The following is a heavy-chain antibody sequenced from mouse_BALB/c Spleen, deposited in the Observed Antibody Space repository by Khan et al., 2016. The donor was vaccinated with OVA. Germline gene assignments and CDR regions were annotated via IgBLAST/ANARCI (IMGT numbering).Heavy chain of an antibody. V-gene: IGHV5-9*02. CDR3: ARDQTARATLMFAY. CDR1: GFAFSTYD. D-gene: IGHD3-2*01. J-gene: IGHJ3*01. CDR2: ISSSGTYT. Sequence: EVELVESGGGLVKPGGSLKLSCAASGFAFSTYDMSWVRQTPEKRLEWVATISSSGTYTYYSVSLKDRFTISRDNARNTLYLQMSSLRSEATPLYYCARDQTARATLMFAYWGQGTLVTVSA.